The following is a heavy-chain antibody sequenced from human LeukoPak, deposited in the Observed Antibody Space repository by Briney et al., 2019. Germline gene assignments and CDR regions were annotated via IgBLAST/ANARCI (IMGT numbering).Heavy chain of an antibody. J-gene: IGHJ4*02. CDR3: ASRRGSIGYFDY. Sequence: XXLSLXXXXSGGSXSSYYWSWIRQPPGKGLEWIGYIYYSGSTNYNPSLKSRVTISVDTSKNQFSLKLSSVTAADTAVYYCASRRGSIGYFDYWGQGTLVTVSS. CDR2: IYYSGST. CDR1: GGSXSSYY. V-gene: IGHV4-59*08. D-gene: IGHD2-15*01.